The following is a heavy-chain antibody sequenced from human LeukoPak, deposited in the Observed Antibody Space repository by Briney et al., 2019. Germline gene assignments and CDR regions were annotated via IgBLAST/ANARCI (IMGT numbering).Heavy chain of an antibody. V-gene: IGHV4-39*07. D-gene: IGHD3-10*01. Sequence: SESLSLTRTVSGGSISSSSYYWGWIRQPPGKGLEWSGSIYHSGSAYYNPALKSLVTISVDTPKNQCSMKLSSVTAADTAVYYCARLGSHSGSGFDWGQGTLVTVSS. CDR3: ARLGSHSGSGFD. J-gene: IGHJ4*02. CDR2: IYHSGSA. CDR1: GGSISSSSYY.